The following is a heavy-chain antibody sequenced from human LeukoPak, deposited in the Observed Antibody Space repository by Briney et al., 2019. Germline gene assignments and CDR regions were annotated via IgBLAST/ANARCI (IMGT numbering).Heavy chain of an antibody. D-gene: IGHD5-12*01. CDR3: ARSLSLVATTKFDY. CDR2: IDWNDDR. J-gene: IGHJ4*02. V-gene: IGHV2-70*01. CDR1: GFSLSTSGVC. Sequence: SGPTLVNPTQTLTLACTFSGFSLSTSGVCVSWIRQPPGKALEWLALIDWNDDRYYNTSLKTRLTLYKDTSKTQGVLTMTNMDPVDTATYYCARSLSLVATTKFDYWGQGTPVTVSS.